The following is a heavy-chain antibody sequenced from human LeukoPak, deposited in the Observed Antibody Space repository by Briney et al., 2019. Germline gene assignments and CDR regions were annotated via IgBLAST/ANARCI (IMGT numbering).Heavy chain of an antibody. CDR2: ISSSSGYT. Sequence: GESLRLSCAASGFTFSDYYMYWIRQAPGKGLEWVSYISSSSGYTNYADFVKGRFTISRDNAKISLNLQMNSLRAEDTAIYYCARRYYDFLSGYYNWYFDLWGRGTLVTVSS. D-gene: IGHD3-3*01. J-gene: IGHJ2*01. V-gene: IGHV3-11*03. CDR1: GFTFSDYY. CDR3: ARRYYDFLSGYYNWYFDL.